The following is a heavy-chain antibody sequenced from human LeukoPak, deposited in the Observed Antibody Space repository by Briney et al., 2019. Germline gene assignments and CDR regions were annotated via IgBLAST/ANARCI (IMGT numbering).Heavy chain of an antibody. CDR3: ARPHPRTVFGVFSYYYGMDV. Sequence: PGGSLRLSCAASGFTFSGYSINWVRQAPGKGLEWVSSISGSSTYIYYADSVKGRFTISRDNAKKSLYLQMNSLRAEDTAVYYCARPHPRTVFGVFSYYYGMDVWGQGTTVTVSS. D-gene: IGHD3-3*01. CDR2: ISGSSTYI. CDR1: GFTFSGYS. J-gene: IGHJ6*02. V-gene: IGHV3-21*01.